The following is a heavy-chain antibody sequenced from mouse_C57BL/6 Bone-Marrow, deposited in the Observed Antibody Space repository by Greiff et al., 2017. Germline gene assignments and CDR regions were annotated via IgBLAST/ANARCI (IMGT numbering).Heavy chain of an antibody. CDR1: GYTFTSYW. CDR2: IHPNSGST. D-gene: IGHD1-1*01. V-gene: IGHV1-64*01. CDR3: ARSGGVYYGNSYVGY. Sequence: QVQLQQPGAELVKPGASVKLSCKASGYTFTSYWMHWVKQRPGQGLEWIGMIHPNSGSTNYNEKFKSKATLTVDKSSSTAYMQLRSLTSEDSAVYDSARSGGVYYGNSYVGYWGQGTTLTVAA. J-gene: IGHJ2*01.